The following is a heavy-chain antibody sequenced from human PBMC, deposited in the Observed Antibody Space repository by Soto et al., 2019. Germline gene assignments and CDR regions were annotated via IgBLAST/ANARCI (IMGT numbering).Heavy chain of an antibody. Sequence: QITLKESGPTLVRPTQTLTLTCTFSGFSLSTSGVGVGWIRQPPGKALEWLALIYWDDDKRYSPSLKSRLTLTKDXXKXQXXPTMTNMDPVDTATYYCAHRRGITGTRTPGRYFDLWGRGTLVTVSS. V-gene: IGHV2-5*02. J-gene: IGHJ2*01. CDR1: GFSLSTSGVG. D-gene: IGHD1-20*01. CDR2: IYWDDDK. CDR3: AHRRGITGTRTPGRYFDL.